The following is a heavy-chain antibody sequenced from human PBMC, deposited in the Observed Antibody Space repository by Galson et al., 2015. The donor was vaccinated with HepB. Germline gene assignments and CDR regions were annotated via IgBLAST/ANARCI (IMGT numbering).Heavy chain of an antibody. Sequence: SLRLSCAASGFTFSGSAMHWVRQAPGKGLEWVAVISYDGSNKYYADSVKGRFTISRDNSKNTLYLQMNSLRAEDTAVYYCARDLGGYWGQGTLVTVSS. CDR1: GFTFSGSA. CDR3: ARDLGGY. CDR2: ISYDGSNK. V-gene: IGHV3-30*04. J-gene: IGHJ4*02.